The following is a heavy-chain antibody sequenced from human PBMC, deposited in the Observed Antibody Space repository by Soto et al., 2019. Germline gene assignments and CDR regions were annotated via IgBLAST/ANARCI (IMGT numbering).Heavy chain of an antibody. CDR3: ARQGFGALHGLVDV. V-gene: IGHV4-59*08. CDR1: GGSISSYY. CDR2: VHHSWGS. D-gene: IGHD3-10*01. Sequence: QAQRQESGPGLVKPSETLSLSCTVSGGSISSYYWSWIRQPPGKGMEWIGYVHHSWGSTYNPSLQSRVAISLDTSKSQFSLKLTSVTATDTAVYYCARQGFGALHGLVDVWRQGTTVTVSS. J-gene: IGHJ6*02.